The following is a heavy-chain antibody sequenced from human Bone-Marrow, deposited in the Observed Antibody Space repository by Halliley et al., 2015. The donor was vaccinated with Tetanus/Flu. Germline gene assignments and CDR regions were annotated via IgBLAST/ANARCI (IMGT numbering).Heavy chain of an antibody. D-gene: IGHD3-16*01. CDR1: GGSFSDYY. J-gene: IGHJ4*02. CDR2: INHRGTT. V-gene: IGHV4-34*01. CDR3: ATAMTRGGDY. Sequence: LSLTCAVYGGSFSDYYWIWIRQSPEKGLEWIGEINHRGTTNYNPSLKSRVALSVDTSKNQFSLRVNSVTAADTAIYYCATAMTRGGDYWGQGTLVTVSS.